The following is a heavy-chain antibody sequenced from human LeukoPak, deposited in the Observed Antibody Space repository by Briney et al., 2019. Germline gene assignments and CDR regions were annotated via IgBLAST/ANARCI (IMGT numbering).Heavy chain of an antibody. CDR1: GYSFTSYW. Sequence: GESLQISCKGSGYSFTSYWIGWVRPMPGKGLEWMGIIYPGDSETRYSPSFQGQVTISADKSISTAYLQWSSLKASDTATYYCARRYSGRYEFDYWGQGTLVTVSS. V-gene: IGHV5-51*01. CDR3: ARRYSGRYEFDY. D-gene: IGHD1-26*01. J-gene: IGHJ4*02. CDR2: IYPGDSET.